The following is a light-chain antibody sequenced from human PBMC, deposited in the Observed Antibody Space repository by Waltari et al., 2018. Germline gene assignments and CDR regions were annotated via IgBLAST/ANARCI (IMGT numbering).Light chain of an antibody. CDR2: DDI. Sequence: SYVLTQPPSVSVAPGRTARITCGGNNIGTTPANWYQQKPGQAPVMVVYDDIDRPSGIPERFSGSNSGNTATLIINRVEAGDEADYYCQVWDIDSDPSVVFGGGTKLTVL. CDR3: QVWDIDSDPSVV. V-gene: IGLV3-21*03. J-gene: IGLJ2*01. CDR1: NIGTTP.